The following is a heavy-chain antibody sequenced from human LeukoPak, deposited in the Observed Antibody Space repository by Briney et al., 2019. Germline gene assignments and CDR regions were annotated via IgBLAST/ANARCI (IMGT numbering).Heavy chain of an antibody. CDR3: ARQGYCISTSCPGNAFDI. Sequence: SETLSLTCTVSGGSISSSSYCWGWIRQPPGKGLEWIGRIYTSGSTNYNPSLKSRVTMSVDTSKNQFSLKLSSVTAADTAVYYCARQGYCISTSCPGNAFDIWGQGTMVTVSS. V-gene: IGHV4-39*07. CDR2: IYTSGST. D-gene: IGHD2-2*01. CDR1: GGSISSSSYC. J-gene: IGHJ3*02.